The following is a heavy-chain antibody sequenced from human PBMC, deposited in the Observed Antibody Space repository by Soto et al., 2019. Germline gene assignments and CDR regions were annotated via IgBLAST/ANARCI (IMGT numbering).Heavy chain of an antibody. D-gene: IGHD5-12*01. Sequence: XGTLSLTCTVPGGSISSYYWSWIRQPPGKGLEWIGYIYYSGSTNYNPSLKSRVTISVDTSKNQFSLKLSSVTAADTAVYYCARHPRDGFTFDYWGQGTLVTVSS. CDR1: GGSISSYY. CDR2: IYYSGST. CDR3: ARHPRDGFTFDY. V-gene: IGHV4-59*01. J-gene: IGHJ4*02.